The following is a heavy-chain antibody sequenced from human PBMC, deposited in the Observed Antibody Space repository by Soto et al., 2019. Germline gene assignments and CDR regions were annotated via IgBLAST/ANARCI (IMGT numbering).Heavy chain of an antibody. CDR2: ISKSGGDT. CDR3: AKDTYSSSWYF. CDR1: GFTFTKYA. Sequence: PGGSLRLSCAASGFTFTKYAMTWVRQAPGKGLEWVSSISKSGGDTYYADSVKGRFTISRDNSKNTLYLQMNGLRAEDTALYFCAKDTYSSSWYFWGQGTLVTAPQ. D-gene: IGHD2-2*01. J-gene: IGHJ4*02. V-gene: IGHV3-23*01.